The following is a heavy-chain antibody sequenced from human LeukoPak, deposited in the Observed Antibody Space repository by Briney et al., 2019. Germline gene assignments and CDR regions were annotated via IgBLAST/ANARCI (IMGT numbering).Heavy chain of an antibody. Sequence: GRSLSLSCVASGFTFSNYAVHWVRQAPGRGLEWVAVISYDGSNKNYADSVKGRFTISRDKSKNTQYLQMSSLRVEDTAVYYCAKDSTSLGELSAHFDSWGQGTLVTVSS. D-gene: IGHD1-26*01. CDR1: GFTFSNYA. V-gene: IGHV3-30*18. CDR3: AKDSTSLGELSAHFDS. CDR2: ISYDGSNK. J-gene: IGHJ4*02.